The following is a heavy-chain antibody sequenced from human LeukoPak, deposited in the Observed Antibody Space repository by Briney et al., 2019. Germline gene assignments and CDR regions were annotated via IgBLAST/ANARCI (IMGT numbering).Heavy chain of an antibody. J-gene: IGHJ4*02. CDR1: GGSISSYY. D-gene: IGHD4-23*01. Sequence: PSETLSLTCTVSGGSISSYYWSWIRQPPGKGLEWIGRINTSGSTNCNPSLKSRVTMSVDTSKNQFSLKLTSVTAADTAVYYCAREIATSGGNSRAFDYWGQGTLVTVSS. CDR3: AREIATSGGNSRAFDY. CDR2: INTSGST. V-gene: IGHV4-4*07.